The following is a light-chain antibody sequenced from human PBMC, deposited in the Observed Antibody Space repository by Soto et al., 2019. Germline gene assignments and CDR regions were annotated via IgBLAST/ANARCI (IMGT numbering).Light chain of an antibody. CDR3: QQSYSTPMFT. CDR1: QSINNF. J-gene: IGKJ2*01. CDR2: TAS. Sequence: DIQMTQSPSSLSASVGDRVTITYRASQSINNFLNWYQQKPGKAPRLLIYTASTLQSGVPSRFSGSGSGTDFTLTISNLQPEDFATYYCQQSYSTPMFTFGQGT. V-gene: IGKV1-39*01.